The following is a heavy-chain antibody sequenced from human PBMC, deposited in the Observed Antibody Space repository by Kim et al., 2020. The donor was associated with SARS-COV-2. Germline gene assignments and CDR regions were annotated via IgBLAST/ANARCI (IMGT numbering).Heavy chain of an antibody. D-gene: IGHD1-26*01. CDR3: ARQQAVGVNHFDS. CDR2: IIPILGLA. Sequence: SVKVSCTASGGTFRGSAINWVRQAPGQGLEWMGRIIPILGLADYAQQFQGRVTITASTSTTIAYMEVRGLRSEDTAVYYCARQQAVGVNHFDSWGQGTLVTVSS. J-gene: IGHJ4*02. V-gene: IGHV1-69*04. CDR1: GGTFRGSA.